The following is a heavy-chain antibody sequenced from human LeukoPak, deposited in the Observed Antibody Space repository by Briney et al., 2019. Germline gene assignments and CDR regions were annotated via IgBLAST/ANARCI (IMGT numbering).Heavy chain of an antibody. J-gene: IGHJ3*02. CDR2: IVVGSGNT. Sequence: SVKVSCKASGFTFTSSAMQWVRQARGQRLEWIGWIVVGSGNTNYAQKFQERVTITRDMSTSTAYMELSSLRSEDMAVYYCARGTSYDFWSGYLPFDIWGQGTMVTVSS. D-gene: IGHD3-3*01. V-gene: IGHV1-58*02. CDR1: GFTFTSSA. CDR3: ARGTSYDFWSGYLPFDI.